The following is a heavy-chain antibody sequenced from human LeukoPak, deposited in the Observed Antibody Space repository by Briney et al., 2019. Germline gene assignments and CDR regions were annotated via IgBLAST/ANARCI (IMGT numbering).Heavy chain of an antibody. CDR3: ARVVRGVITDNWFDP. CDR2: ISHSGGT. Sequence: SETLSLTCTVSGDSLSSAGDYWTWIRQPPGKGLEWIGYISHSGGTHYNASLKSRLVISMDTSKNLFSLRLSSVTAADTAVYYCARVVRGVITDNWFDPWDQGALVLVS. D-gene: IGHD3-10*02. CDR1: GDSLSSAGDY. V-gene: IGHV4-30-4*01. J-gene: IGHJ5*02.